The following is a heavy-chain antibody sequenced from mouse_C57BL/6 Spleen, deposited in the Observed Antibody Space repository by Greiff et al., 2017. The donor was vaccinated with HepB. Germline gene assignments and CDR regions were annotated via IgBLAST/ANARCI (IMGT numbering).Heavy chain of an antibody. CDR1: GYTFTDYY. Sequence: EVQLQQSGPELVKPGASVKISCKASGYTFTDYYMNWVKQSHGKSLEWIGDINPNNGGTSYNQKFKGKATLTVDKSSSTAYMELRSLTSEDSAVYYCANSNYYYAMDYWGRGTSVTVSS. CDR2: INPNNGGT. CDR3: ANSNYYYAMDY. D-gene: IGHD2-5*01. J-gene: IGHJ4*01. V-gene: IGHV1-26*01.